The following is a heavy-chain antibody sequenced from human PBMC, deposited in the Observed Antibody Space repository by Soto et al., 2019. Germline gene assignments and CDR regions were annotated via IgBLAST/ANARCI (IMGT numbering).Heavy chain of an antibody. CDR3: AKERATTTAFDY. Sequence: GGSLRLSCAASGFTFSRDGMSWVRQAPGKGLEWVSLITDNGGSTYYADSVKGRFTISRDNTKNTLFLQMNSLRAEDTDVYYCAKERATTTAFDYWGQGALVTVSS. J-gene: IGHJ4*02. CDR2: ITDNGGST. V-gene: IGHV3-23*01. CDR1: GFTFSRDG. D-gene: IGHD4-17*01.